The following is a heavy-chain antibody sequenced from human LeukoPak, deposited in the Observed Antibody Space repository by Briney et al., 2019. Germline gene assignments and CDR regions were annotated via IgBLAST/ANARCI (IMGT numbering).Heavy chain of an antibody. V-gene: IGHV3-30*18. CDR2: ISYDGSNK. J-gene: IGHJ4*02. CDR1: GFTFSSYG. CDR3: AKGGWRYDSSGLD. Sequence: PGRSLRLSCAASGFTFSSYGMHWVRQAPGKGLEWVAVISYDGSNKYYADSVKGRFTISRDNSKNTLYLQMNSLRAEDTAVYYCAKGGWRYDSSGLDWGQGTLVTVSS. D-gene: IGHD3-22*01.